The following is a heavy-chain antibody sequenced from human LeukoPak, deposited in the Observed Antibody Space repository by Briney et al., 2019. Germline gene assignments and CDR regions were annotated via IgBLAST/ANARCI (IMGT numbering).Heavy chain of an antibody. Sequence: GGSLRLSCAASGFTVSSNYMSWVRQAPGKGLEWVSVIYTGGSTYYAGSVKGRFTISRDNSKNTLYLQMNSLRAEDTAVYYCARGVVLRSPFDYWGQGTLVTVSS. CDR2: IYTGGST. D-gene: IGHD6-6*01. J-gene: IGHJ4*02. V-gene: IGHV3-53*01. CDR3: ARGVVLRSPFDY. CDR1: GFTVSSNY.